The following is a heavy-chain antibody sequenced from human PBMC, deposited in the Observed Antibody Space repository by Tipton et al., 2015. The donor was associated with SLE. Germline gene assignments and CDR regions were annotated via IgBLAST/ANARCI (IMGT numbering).Heavy chain of an antibody. CDR3: AKGGSSWYYFDY. D-gene: IGHD6-13*01. V-gene: IGHV3-48*03. Sequence: SLRLSCAASGFTFSSYEMHWVRQAPGKGLEWVLYISSSGSTIYYADSVKGRFTISRDNSKNTLYLQMNSLRAEDTAVYYCAKGGSSWYYFDYWGQGTLVTVSS. J-gene: IGHJ4*02. CDR1: GFTFSSYE. CDR2: ISSSGSTI.